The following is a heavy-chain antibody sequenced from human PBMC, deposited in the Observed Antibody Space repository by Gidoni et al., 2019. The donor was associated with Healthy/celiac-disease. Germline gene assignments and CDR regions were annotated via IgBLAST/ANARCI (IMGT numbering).Heavy chain of an antibody. J-gene: IGHJ6*03. CDR2: TYYRSKWYN. D-gene: IGHD3-10*01. CDR3: ARGRSEELWFGELDYYYYMDV. CDR1: GDSVSSNSAA. V-gene: IGHV6-1*01. Sequence: QVQLQQSGPGLVKPSQTLSLPCSISGDSVSSNSAAWNWIRQSPSRGLEWLGRTYYRSKWYNDYAVSVKSRITINPDTSKNQFSLQLNSVTPEDTAVYYCARGRSEELWFGELDYYYYMDVWGKGTTVTVSS.